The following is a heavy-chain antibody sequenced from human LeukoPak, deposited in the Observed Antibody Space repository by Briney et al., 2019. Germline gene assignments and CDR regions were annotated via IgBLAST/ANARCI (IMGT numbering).Heavy chain of an antibody. CDR2: TYYRSKWYN. J-gene: IGHJ4*02. Sequence: SQTLSLTCAISGDSVSSNSAAWNWIRQSPSRGLEWLGRTYYRSKWYNDYAVSVKSRIAINPDTSKNQFSLQLSSVTPEDTAVYYCASSDNSGHLLAYWGQGTLVTVPP. V-gene: IGHV6-1*01. D-gene: IGHD3-22*01. CDR1: GDSVSSNSAA. CDR3: ASSDNSGHLLAY.